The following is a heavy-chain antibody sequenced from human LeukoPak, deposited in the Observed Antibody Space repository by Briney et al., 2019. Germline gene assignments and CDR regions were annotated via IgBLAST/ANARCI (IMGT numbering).Heavy chain of an antibody. J-gene: IGHJ3*02. D-gene: IGHD1-26*01. Sequence: GGSLRLSCAASGFTFSSYGMHWVRQAPGKGLEWVAVISYDGSNKYYADSVKGRFTISRDNARSSLFLSMSSLRAEDTALYYCARSILVGATGAFDIWGQGTMVTVS. V-gene: IGHV3-30*03. CDR1: GFTFSSYG. CDR3: ARSILVGATGAFDI. CDR2: ISYDGSNK.